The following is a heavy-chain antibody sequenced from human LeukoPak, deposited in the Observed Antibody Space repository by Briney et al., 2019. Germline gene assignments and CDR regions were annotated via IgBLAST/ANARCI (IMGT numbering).Heavy chain of an antibody. V-gene: IGHV3-30-3*01. CDR2: ISYDGSNK. Sequence: GGSLRLSCAASGFTFSSYAMHWVRQAPGKGLEWVAVISYDGSNKYYADSVKGRFTISRDNSKNTLYLQMNSLRAEDTAVYYCARDPSYDSSGYSWSDPWGQGTLVTVSS. D-gene: IGHD3-22*01. J-gene: IGHJ5*02. CDR1: GFTFSSYA. CDR3: ARDPSYDSSGYSWSDP.